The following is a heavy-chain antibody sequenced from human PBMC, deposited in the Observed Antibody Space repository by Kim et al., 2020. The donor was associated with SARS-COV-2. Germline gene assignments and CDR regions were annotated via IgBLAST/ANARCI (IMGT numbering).Heavy chain of an antibody. Sequence: SETLSLTCSVSGGSITDYYWSWIRQPPWKGLEWIGYIYHSGTTKYNPSPMSRVSISVDTSKNQFSLRLTSVTAADTAVYYCARQGAGGLYHGSVIYYNTDAFDIWGQGTVVIVSS. J-gene: IGHJ3*02. CDR2: IYHSGTT. CDR3: ARQGAGGLYHGSVIYYNTDAFDI. V-gene: IGHV4-59*08. CDR1: GGSITDYY. D-gene: IGHD3-10*01.